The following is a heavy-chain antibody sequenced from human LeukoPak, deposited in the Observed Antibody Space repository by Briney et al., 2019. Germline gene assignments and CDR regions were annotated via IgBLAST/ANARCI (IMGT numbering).Heavy chain of an antibody. Sequence: SQTLSLTCAVSGGSISSGGYSWSWIRQPPGKSLEWIGYIYHSGSTYYNPSLKSRVTISVDRSKNQFSLKLSSVIAADTAVYYCARGIEVGDYFDYWGQGTLVTVSS. J-gene: IGHJ4*02. CDR3: ARGIEVGDYFDY. CDR1: GGSISSGGYS. CDR2: IYHSGST. D-gene: IGHD3-16*01. V-gene: IGHV4-30-2*01.